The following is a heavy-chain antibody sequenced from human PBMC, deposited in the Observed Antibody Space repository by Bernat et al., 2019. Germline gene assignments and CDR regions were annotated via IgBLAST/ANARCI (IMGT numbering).Heavy chain of an antibody. CDR2: ISYDGSNK. CDR3: AKGHSGFWTEDDYGMDV. J-gene: IGHJ6*02. CDR1: GFTFSSYG. Sequence: QVQLVESGGGVVQPGRSLRLSCAASGFTFSSYGMHWVRQAPGKGLEWVAVISYDGSNKYYADSVKGRFTISRDNSKNTLYLQMNSLRAEDTAVYYCAKGHSGFWTEDDYGMDVWGQGTTVTVSS. V-gene: IGHV3-30*18. D-gene: IGHD3/OR15-3a*01.